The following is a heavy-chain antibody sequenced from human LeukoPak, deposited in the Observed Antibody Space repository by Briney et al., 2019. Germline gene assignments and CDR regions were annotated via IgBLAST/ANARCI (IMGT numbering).Heavy chain of an antibody. CDR1: GGSFSGYY. CDR3: ARVRYASGSYSSWFDP. D-gene: IGHD3-10*01. V-gene: IGHV4-34*01. Sequence: PLETLSLTCAVYGGSFSGYYWSWIRQPPGKGLEWIEEINHSGSTNYNPSRQSRVTISIGTSKNQFSLKLNSVTAADTAVYYCARVRYASGSYSSWFDPWGQGTLVTVSS. J-gene: IGHJ5*02. CDR2: INHSGST.